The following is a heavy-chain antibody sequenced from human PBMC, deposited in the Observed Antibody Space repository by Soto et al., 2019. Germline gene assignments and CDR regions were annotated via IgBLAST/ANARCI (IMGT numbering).Heavy chain of an antibody. CDR3: ARVTAPSYVTNYFDY. CDR2: IIPIFGTA. D-gene: IGHD4-17*01. V-gene: IGHV1-69*13. J-gene: IGHJ4*01. CDR1: GGTFSSYA. Sequence: GASVKVSCKASGGTFSSYAISWVRQAPGQGLEWMGGIIPIFGTANYAQKFQGRVTITADESTSTAYMELSSLRSEDTAVYYCARVTAPSYVTNYFDYWGQGTLVTVSS.